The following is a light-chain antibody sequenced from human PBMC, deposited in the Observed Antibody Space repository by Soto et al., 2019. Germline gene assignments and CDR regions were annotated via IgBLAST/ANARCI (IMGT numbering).Light chain of an antibody. CDR2: DAS. CDR1: QSVGSD. V-gene: IGKV3D-11*02. J-gene: IGKJ5*01. Sequence: EIVMTQSPATLSVSPGERATLSCRASQSVGSDLAWYQQKPGQAPRLLIYDASNRVTGIPARFRGSGSGTDFTLTISSLEPDDFAVYYCQQRSNWQITFGQGTRLEIK. CDR3: QQRSNWQIT.